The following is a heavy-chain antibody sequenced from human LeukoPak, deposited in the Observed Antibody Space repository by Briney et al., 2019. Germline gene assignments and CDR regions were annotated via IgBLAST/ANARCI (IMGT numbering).Heavy chain of an antibody. CDR3: ARDPRWFGELLPNWFDP. CDR2: ISSSGSAI. CDR1: GFTFSSYE. Sequence: GGSLRLSCAASGFTFSSYEMNWVRQAPGKGLEWVSYISSSGSAIYYADSVKGRFTISRDKAKNSLYLQMNSLRAEDTAVYYCARDPRWFGELLPNWFDPWGQGTLVTVSS. J-gene: IGHJ5*02. D-gene: IGHD3-10*01. V-gene: IGHV3-48*03.